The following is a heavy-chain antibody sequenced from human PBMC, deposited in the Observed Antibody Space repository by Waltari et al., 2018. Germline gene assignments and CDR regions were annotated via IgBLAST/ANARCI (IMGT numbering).Heavy chain of an antibody. CDR3: VRGPTYGLLTDWLDF. CDR2: IKQDGSQT. J-gene: IGHJ4*02. V-gene: IGHV3-7*01. Sequence: EVQLVESGGGLVQPGGSLRLSCEASGFTFSSHWMSWVRQAPGKGLYWVANIKQDGSQTYNEDSVRGRFTISRDNAKNSLYLQLDSLRADDTAVYYCVRGPTYGLLTDWLDFWGQGTLVTVSS. CDR1: GFTFSSHW. D-gene: IGHD3-10*01.